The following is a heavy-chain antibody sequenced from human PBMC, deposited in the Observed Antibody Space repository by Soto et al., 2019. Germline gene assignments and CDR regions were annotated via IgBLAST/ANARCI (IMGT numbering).Heavy chain of an antibody. V-gene: IGHV1-3*01. Sequence: SVKVSCKASGCTFTSYAMHWVRQAPGQRLEWMGWINAGNGNTKYSQKFQGRVTITRDTSASTAYMELSSLRSEDTAVYYCARSIVVVTALDYSGQGTLVTGSS. CDR3: ARSIVVVTALDY. CDR1: GCTFTSYA. D-gene: IGHD2-21*02. CDR2: INAGNGNT. J-gene: IGHJ4*02.